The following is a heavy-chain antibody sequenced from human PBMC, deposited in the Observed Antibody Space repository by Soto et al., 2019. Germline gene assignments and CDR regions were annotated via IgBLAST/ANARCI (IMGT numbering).Heavy chain of an antibody. J-gene: IGHJ3*02. CDR3: ARDQSHSSPSPNAFDI. CDR1: GGSISSSNW. D-gene: IGHD6-13*01. CDR2: IYHSGST. V-gene: IGHV4-4*02. Sequence: QVQLQESGPGLVKPSGTLSLTCAVSGGSISSSNWWSWVRQPPGKGLEWIGEIYHSGSTNYNPSLKRRVTISVDKSKNQFSLKLSSVTAADTAVYYCARDQSHSSPSPNAFDIWGQGTMVTVSS.